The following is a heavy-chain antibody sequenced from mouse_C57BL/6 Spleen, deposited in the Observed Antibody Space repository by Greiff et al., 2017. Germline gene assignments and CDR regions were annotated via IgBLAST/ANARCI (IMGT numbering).Heavy chain of an antibody. CDR1: GYTFTEYT. D-gene: IGHD2-3*01. CDR2: FYPGSGSI. J-gene: IGHJ4*01. CDR3: ARQDGYYVGYAMDY. V-gene: IGHV1-62-2*01. Sequence: QVQLKESGAELVKPGASVKLSCKASGYTFTEYTIHWVKQRSGQGLEWIGWFYPGSGSIKYNEKIKDKATLTADKSSSTVYIELSRLTYEDSAVYCCARQDGYYVGYAMDYWGQGTSVTVSS.